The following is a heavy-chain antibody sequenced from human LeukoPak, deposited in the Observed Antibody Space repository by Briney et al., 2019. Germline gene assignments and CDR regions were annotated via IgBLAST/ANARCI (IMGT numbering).Heavy chain of an antibody. V-gene: IGHV1-2*02. CDR1: GYTFTGYY. CDR2: INPNSGGT. CDR3: ARDSSGYLSTNFDY. D-gene: IGHD3-22*01. J-gene: IGHJ4*02. Sequence: GASVKVSCKASGYTFTGYYMHWVRQAPGQGLEWMGWINPNSGGTNYAQKFQGRVTMTRDTSISTAYMELSRLRSDDTAVYYCARDSSGYLSTNFDYWGQGTLVTVSS.